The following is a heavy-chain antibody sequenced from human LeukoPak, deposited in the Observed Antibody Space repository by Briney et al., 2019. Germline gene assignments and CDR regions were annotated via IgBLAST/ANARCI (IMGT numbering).Heavy chain of an antibody. CDR3: AKDLDYYDSSGYYGSDY. D-gene: IGHD3-22*01. J-gene: IGHJ4*02. Sequence: GGSLRLSCAASGFTFSSYAMSWVRQAPGKGLEWVSAISGSGGSTYYADSVKGRFTISRDNSKNTLYLQMNSLRAEDTAVYYCAKDLDYYDSSGYYGSDYWGQGTLVIVSS. CDR2: ISGSGGST. CDR1: GFTFSSYA. V-gene: IGHV3-23*01.